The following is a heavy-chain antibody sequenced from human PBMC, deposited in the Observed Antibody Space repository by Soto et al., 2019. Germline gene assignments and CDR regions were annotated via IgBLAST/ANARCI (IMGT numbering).Heavy chain of an antibody. CDR2: IYYTGST. CDR1: DGSISSGGYY. J-gene: IGHJ6*02. D-gene: IGHD6-19*01. CDR3: ASSPVTGIYYAMDV. V-gene: IGHV4-31*03. Sequence: SETLSLTCTVSDGSISSGGYYWSWIRQHPGKGLEWIGNIYYTGSTHYDPSLKSRITISLDTSKNQISLKLSSVTAADTAVYYCASSPVTGIYYAMDVWGQGTTVTVSS.